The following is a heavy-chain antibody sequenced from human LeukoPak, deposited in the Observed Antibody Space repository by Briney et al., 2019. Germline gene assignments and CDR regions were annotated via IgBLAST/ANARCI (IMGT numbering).Heavy chain of an antibody. J-gene: IGHJ3*02. CDR3: ARDKHNPGSAFDI. Sequence: GGSLRLSCAASGFTFADYGMSWVRQAPGKGLEWVSGINWNGGSTGYVDSVKGRFTISRDNAKNSLYLQVNSLRAEDTAVYYCARDKHNPGSAFDIWGQGTMLTVSS. CDR1: GFTFADYG. V-gene: IGHV3-20*04. D-gene: IGHD5-24*01. CDR2: INWNGGST.